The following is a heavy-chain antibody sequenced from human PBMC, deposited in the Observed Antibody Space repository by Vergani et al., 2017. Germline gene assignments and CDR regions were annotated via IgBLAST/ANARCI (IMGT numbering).Heavy chain of an antibody. D-gene: IGHD2-15*01. CDR3: ALGYCSGGSCYTGADRQLLSPYYYYGMDV. CDR2: IIPIFGTA. Sequence: QVQLVQSGAEVKKPGSSVKVSCKASGGTFSSYAISWVRQAPGQGLEWMGRIIPIFGTANYAQKFQGRVTITADESTSTAYMELSSLRSEDTAVYYCALGYCSGGSCYTGADRQLLSPYYYYGMDVWGQGTTVTVSS. V-gene: IGHV1-69*18. J-gene: IGHJ6*02. CDR1: GGTFSSYA.